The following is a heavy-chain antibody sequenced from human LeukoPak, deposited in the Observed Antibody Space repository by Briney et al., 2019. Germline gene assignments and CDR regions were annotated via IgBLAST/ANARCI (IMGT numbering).Heavy chain of an antibody. CDR2: MSRSGST. V-gene: IGHV4-38-2*01. D-gene: IGHD2-21*01. Sequence: PSETLSLACAASGSSITGSSDFYWGWIRQPPGKGLEWIGSMSRSGSTYYNPSLEGRVTISVDTSKNGFSLNVNSVCAADTAMYYCARLDSCGADSCIDSWGQGNLVIVSS. CDR3: ARLDSCGADSCIDS. CDR1: GSSITGSSDFY. J-gene: IGHJ4*02.